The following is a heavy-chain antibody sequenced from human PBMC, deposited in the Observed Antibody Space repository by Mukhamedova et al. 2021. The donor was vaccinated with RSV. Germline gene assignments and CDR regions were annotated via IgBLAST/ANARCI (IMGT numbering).Heavy chain of an antibody. Sequence: GLEWMGWINTNTGNPTYAQGFTGRFVFSLDTSVSTAYLQISSLKAEDTAVYYCARVGIRGYSYGLFDYWGQGTQVTVSS. CDR2: INTNTGNP. J-gene: IGHJ4*02. D-gene: IGHD5-18*01. CDR3: ARVGIRGYSYGLFDY. V-gene: IGHV7-4-1*02.